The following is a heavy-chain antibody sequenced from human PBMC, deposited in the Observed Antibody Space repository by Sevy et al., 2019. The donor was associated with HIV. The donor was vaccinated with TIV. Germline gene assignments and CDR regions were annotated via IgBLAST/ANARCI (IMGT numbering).Heavy chain of an antibody. Sequence: GGCLRLSCAASGFTFSTYWMHWVRQAPGKGLEWVVNIKQDESEKYYVATVKGRFTISRDNAKNSLYLQMNSLRPGDTAVYYCARGNSGSFDYWGQGTLVTVSS. CDR1: GFTFSTYW. CDR3: ARGNSGSFDY. CDR2: IKQDESEK. J-gene: IGHJ4*02. D-gene: IGHD3-22*01. V-gene: IGHV3-7*04.